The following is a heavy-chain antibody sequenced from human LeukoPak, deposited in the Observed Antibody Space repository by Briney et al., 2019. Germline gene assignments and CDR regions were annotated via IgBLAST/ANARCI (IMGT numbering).Heavy chain of an antibody. Sequence: GGSLRLSCAASGFTFSSYAMSWVRQAPGKGLEWVSAISGSGGSTYYADSVKGRFTISRDNSKNTLYLQMNSLRGEDTAVYYCASWRWLQLYYFDHWGQGTLVTVSS. CDR1: GFTFSSYA. CDR2: ISGSGGST. D-gene: IGHD5-24*01. CDR3: ASWRWLQLYYFDH. V-gene: IGHV3-23*01. J-gene: IGHJ4*02.